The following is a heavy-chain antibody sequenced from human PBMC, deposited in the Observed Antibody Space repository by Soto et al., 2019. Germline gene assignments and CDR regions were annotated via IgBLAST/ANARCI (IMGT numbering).Heavy chain of an antibody. V-gene: IGHV1-18*01. CDR1: GYTFTSYG. D-gene: IGHD1-20*01. J-gene: IGHJ3*02. Sequence: GASVKVSCKASGYTFTSYGISWVRQAPGQGLAWMGWISAYNGNTNYAQNLQGRVTMTTDTSTSTACMELRSLRSDDTAVYYCARVLITGTNDGAFDTWGQGTMVTVSS. CDR3: ARVLITGTNDGAFDT. CDR2: ISAYNGNT.